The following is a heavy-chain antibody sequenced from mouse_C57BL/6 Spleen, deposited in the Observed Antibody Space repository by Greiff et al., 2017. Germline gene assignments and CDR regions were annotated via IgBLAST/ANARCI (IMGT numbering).Heavy chain of an antibody. Sequence: VQLQQSGPELVKPGASVTLPCKASGYTFTDYNMDWVKQSHGKSLEWIGDINPNTGGTIYNQKFKGKATLTVDKSSSTAYMELRSLTSEDTAVYYWARNGYAMDYWGQGTSVTVSS. J-gene: IGHJ4*01. CDR3: ARNGYAMDY. CDR2: INPNTGGT. CDR1: GYTFTDYN. V-gene: IGHV1-18*01.